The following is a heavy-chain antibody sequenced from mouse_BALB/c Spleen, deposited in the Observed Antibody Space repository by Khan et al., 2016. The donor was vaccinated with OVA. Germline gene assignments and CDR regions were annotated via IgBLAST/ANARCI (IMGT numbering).Heavy chain of an antibody. Sequence: QVRLQQSGAELVRPGASVTLSCKASGDTFPDYELHWVKQTPVHGLEWIGVIDPETGATAYNQKFKGKATLTADKSSSIAYRELRSLTSSDSAVYYCTRTTFAYWGQGTLVTVSA. CDR1: GDTFPDYE. V-gene: IGHV1-15*01. J-gene: IGHJ3*01. CDR3: TRTTFAY. D-gene: IGHD2-12*01. CDR2: IDPETGAT.